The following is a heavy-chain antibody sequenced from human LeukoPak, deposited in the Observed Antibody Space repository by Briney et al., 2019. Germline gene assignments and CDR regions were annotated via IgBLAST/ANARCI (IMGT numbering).Heavy chain of an antibody. CDR3: ARVSDSRAVGPFDY. Sequence: SETLSLTCTVSGGSISSNSYYWGWIRQSPGKGLEWIANIYYSGSTYYDPSLKSRVTISVDTSKSQFSLELSSVTAADTAIYYCARVSDSRAVGPFDYWGQGTLVTVSS. CDR1: GGSISSNSYY. J-gene: IGHJ4*02. D-gene: IGHD3-10*01. CDR2: IYYSGST. V-gene: IGHV4-39*07.